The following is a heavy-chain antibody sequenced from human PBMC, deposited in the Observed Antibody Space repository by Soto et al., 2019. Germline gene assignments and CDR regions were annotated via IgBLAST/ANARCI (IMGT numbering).Heavy chain of an antibody. Sequence: SETLSLTCTVSGGSVSSEHYYWNWIRQPPGKGLEWIGYFYYTGSTNYNPSLESRLTMSVDMSKNQFSLKLSSVTAADTAVYYCARRDGSGSYYNWFDPWGQGTLVTVS. J-gene: IGHJ5*02. CDR3: ARRDGSGSYYNWFDP. CDR1: GGSVSSEHYY. CDR2: FYYTGST. V-gene: IGHV4-61*01. D-gene: IGHD3-10*01.